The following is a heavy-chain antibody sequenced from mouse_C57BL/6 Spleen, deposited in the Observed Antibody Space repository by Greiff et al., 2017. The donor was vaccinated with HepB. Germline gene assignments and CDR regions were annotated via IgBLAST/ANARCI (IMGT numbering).Heavy chain of an antibody. CDR1: GFTFSSSA. CDR3: AGDYYGSSYGAMDY. CDR2: ISDGGSYT. Sequence: EVKLMESGGGLVKPGGSLKLSCAASGFTFSSSAMSWVRQTPEKRLEWVATISDGGSYTYYPDNVKGRFTISRDNAKNNLYLQMSHLKSEDTAMYYCAGDYYGSSYGAMDYWGQGTSVTV. D-gene: IGHD1-1*01. J-gene: IGHJ4*01. V-gene: IGHV5-4*01.